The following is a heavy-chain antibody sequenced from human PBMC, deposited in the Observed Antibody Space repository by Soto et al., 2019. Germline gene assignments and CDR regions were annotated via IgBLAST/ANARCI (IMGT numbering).Heavy chain of an antibody. Sequence: GALRDPCAASGFTLSRYCKLWGRQAPGKRLEWVAVISNDGSTKYYADSVKGRFTISRDNSKNTLFLKMNSLRPEDTALYFCAKDRVSEHSSGWPQGHWGQGTMVTASS. J-gene: IGHJ4*02. CDR2: ISNDGSTK. V-gene: IGHV3-30*18. CDR1: GFTLSRYC. CDR3: AKDRVSEHSSGWPQGH. D-gene: IGHD6-19*01.